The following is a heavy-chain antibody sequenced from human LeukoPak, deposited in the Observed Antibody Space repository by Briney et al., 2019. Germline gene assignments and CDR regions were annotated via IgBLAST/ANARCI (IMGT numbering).Heavy chain of an antibody. Sequence: GGSLRLSCAASGFTFSSYAMHWVRQAPGKGLEYVSAISSNGGSTYYANSVKGRFTISRDNSKNTLYLQMGSLRAEDMAVYYCARDPSLYGSGSYFDYWGQGTLVTVSS. D-gene: IGHD3-10*01. J-gene: IGHJ4*02. CDR3: ARDPSLYGSGSYFDY. CDR1: GFTFSSYA. V-gene: IGHV3-64*01. CDR2: ISSNGGST.